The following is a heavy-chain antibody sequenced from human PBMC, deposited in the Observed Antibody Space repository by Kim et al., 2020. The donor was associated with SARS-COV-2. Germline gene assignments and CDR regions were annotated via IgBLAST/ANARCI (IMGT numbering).Heavy chain of an antibody. CDR1: GGSISSSSYY. D-gene: IGHD1-26*01. Sequence: SETLSLTCTVSGGSISSSSYYWGWIRQPPGKGLEWIGSIYYSGSTYYNPSLKSRVTISVDTSKNQFSLKLSSVTAADMAVYYCARQGAGYSRERKMALDYWGQGTLVTVSS. V-gene: IGHV4-39*01. CDR2: IYYSGST. J-gene: IGHJ4*02. CDR3: ARQGAGYSRERKMALDY.